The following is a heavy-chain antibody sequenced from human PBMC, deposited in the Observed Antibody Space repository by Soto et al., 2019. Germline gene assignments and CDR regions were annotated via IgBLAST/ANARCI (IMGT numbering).Heavy chain of an antibody. D-gene: IGHD4-17*01. Sequence: LSLTCTVSGGSVTNSSYYWGWIRQSPGKGLEWIGSVYYRGRSYSKSSVKSRVTISVDTSKNQFSLNFNSVTASDTALYYCVSQRTTVLPQAYFDYWGPGALVTVS. CDR3: VSQRTTVLPQAYFDY. CDR2: VYYRGRS. CDR1: GGSVTNSSYY. V-gene: IGHV4-39*01. J-gene: IGHJ4*02.